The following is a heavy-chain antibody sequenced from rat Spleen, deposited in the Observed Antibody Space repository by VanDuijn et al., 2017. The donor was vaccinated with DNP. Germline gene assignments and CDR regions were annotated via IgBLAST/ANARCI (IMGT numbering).Heavy chain of an antibody. CDR1: GFSLTSNS. J-gene: IGHJ2*01. V-gene: IGHV2-1*01. CDR3: TYNNYY. CDR2: IWGEGTT. Sequence: QVQLKESGPGLVQPSQTLSLTCTVSGFSLTSNSVHWIRQPPGKGLEWMGGIWGEGTTDYNSALKSRLSISRDTSKSQVFLKMNSLQTDDTAIYFCTYNNYYWGQGVMVTVSS. D-gene: IGHD1-10*01.